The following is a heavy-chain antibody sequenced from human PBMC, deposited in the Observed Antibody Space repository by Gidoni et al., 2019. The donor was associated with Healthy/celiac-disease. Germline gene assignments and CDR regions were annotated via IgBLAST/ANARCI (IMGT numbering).Heavy chain of an antibody. CDR3: TRLEGVGATSSGKD. Sequence: EVQLVESGGGLVQPGGSLKLSCAASGLTFSGSAMHGVGQASGKGLEWVGRIRSKVNSYATAYAGSVKGRFTISRDNSKTTAYLQMTSLKPEDTAVYYCTRLEGVGATSSGKDWGQGTLVTVSS. J-gene: IGHJ4*02. V-gene: IGHV3-73*02. CDR2: IRSKVNSYAT. CDR1: GLTFSGSA. D-gene: IGHD1-26*01.